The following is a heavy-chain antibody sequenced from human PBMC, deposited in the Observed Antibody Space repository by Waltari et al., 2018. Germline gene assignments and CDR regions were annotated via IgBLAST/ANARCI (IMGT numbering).Heavy chain of an antibody. CDR3: AQVYDYGDY. V-gene: IGHV3-21*01. D-gene: IGHD2-2*01. Sequence: EVQLVESGGGLVKPGGSLRLSCAASGFTFSSYSMNWVRQAPGKGLDWVSSISSRSSYIYYADSVKGRFTISRDNAKNSLYLQMNSLRAEDTAVYYCAQVYDYGDYWGQGTLVTVSS. J-gene: IGHJ4*02. CDR2: ISSRSSYI. CDR1: GFTFSSYS.